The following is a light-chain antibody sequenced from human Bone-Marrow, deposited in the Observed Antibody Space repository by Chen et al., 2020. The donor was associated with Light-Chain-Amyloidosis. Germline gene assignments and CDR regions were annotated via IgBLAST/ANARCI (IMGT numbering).Light chain of an antibody. V-gene: IGLV2-14*03. CDR3: SSYTASSFYV. J-gene: IGLJ1*01. CDR1: STDVGGYNY. CDR2: DVS. Sequence: QSALTQPASVSGSPGQTITIPCTGTSTDVGGYNYVSWYQQHPGKAPKLMIYDVSTRPSGVSRRFSGSKSGNTASLTISGLQAEDEADYYCSSYTASSFYVDGTATTVTVL.